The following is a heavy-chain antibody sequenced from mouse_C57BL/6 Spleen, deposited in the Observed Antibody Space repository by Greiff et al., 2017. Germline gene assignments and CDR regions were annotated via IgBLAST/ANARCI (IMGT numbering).Heavy chain of an antibody. D-gene: IGHD1-1*01. CDR3: ARLEYGSSAWFAY. J-gene: IGHJ3*01. CDR1: GYTFTDYY. V-gene: IGHV1-26*01. CDR2: INPNNGGT. Sequence: VQLQQSGPELVKPGASVKISCKASGYTFTDYYMNWVKQSHGKSLEWIGDINPNNGGTSYNQKFKGKATLTVDKSSSTAYMELRSLTSEDSAVYYCARLEYGSSAWFAYWGQGTLVTVSA.